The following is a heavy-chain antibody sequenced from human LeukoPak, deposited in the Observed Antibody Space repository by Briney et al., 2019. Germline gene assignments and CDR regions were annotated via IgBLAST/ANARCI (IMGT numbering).Heavy chain of an antibody. V-gene: IGHV4-59*01. CDR3: ARGGGIASYYDFWSGYHLPFDP. J-gene: IGHJ5*02. CDR2: IYYSGST. D-gene: IGHD3-3*01. Sequence: SETLSLTCTVSGGSISSYYWSWIRQPPGKGLEWIGYIYYSGSTNYNPSLKSRVTISVDTSKNQFSLKLSSVTAADTAVYYCARGGGIASYYDFWSGYHLPFDPWGQGTLVTVSS. CDR1: GGSISSYY.